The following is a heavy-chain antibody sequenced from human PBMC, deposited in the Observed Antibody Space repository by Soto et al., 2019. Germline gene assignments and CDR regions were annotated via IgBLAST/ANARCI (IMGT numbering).Heavy chain of an antibody. D-gene: IGHD6-13*01. V-gene: IGHV3-48*01. J-gene: IGHJ4*02. CDR1: GFTFSSYS. CDR2: ISSSSSTI. Sequence: GGSLRLSCAASGFTFSSYSMNWVRQAPGKGLEWVSYISSSSSTIYYADSVKGRFTISRDNSKNTLDLQMNSLRGGDTAVYYCARSVTISAPGYFDLWGQGTLVTVSS. CDR3: ARSVTISAPGYFDL.